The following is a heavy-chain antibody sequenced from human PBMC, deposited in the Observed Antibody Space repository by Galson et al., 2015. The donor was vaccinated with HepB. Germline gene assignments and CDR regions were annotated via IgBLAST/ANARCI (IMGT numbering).Heavy chain of an antibody. V-gene: IGHV1-46*03. CDR2: INPSGGST. J-gene: IGHJ4*02. CDR1: GYTFTSYY. CDR3: ARDASYYYDSSGPAGGYYFDY. Sequence: SVKVSCKASGYTFTSYYMHWVRQAPGQGLEWMGIINPSGGSTSYAQKFQGRVTMTRDTSTSTVYMELSSLRSEDTAVYYCARDASYYYDSSGPAGGYYFDYWGQGTLATVSS. D-gene: IGHD3-22*01.